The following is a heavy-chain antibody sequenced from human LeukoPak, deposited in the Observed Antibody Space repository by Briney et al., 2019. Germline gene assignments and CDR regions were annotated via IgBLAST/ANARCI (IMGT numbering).Heavy chain of an antibody. CDR1: GFTFSSYG. J-gene: IGHJ3*02. CDR2: ISYDGSNK. CDR3: AKCRTMWVPPFDI. Sequence: GGSLRLSCAASGFTFSSYGMHWVRQAPGKGLEGVAVISYDGSNKYYADSVKGRFTISRDNSKNTLYLQMNSLRAEDTAVYYCAKCRTMWVPPFDIWGQGTMVTVSS. D-gene: IGHD3-10*02. V-gene: IGHV3-30*18.